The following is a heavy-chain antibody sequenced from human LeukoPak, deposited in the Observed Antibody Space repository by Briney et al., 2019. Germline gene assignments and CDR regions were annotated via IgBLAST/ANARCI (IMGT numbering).Heavy chain of an antibody. CDR3: AREPTGTTNPPDY. CDR2: IIPILGIA. J-gene: IGHJ4*02. Sequence: SVKVSCKASGGTFSSYTISWVRQAPGQGLEWMGRIIPILGIANYAQKFQGRVTITADKSTGTAYTELSSLRSEDTAVYYCAREPTGTTNPPDYWGQGTLVTVSS. V-gene: IGHV1-69*04. D-gene: IGHD1-7*01. CDR1: GGTFSSYT.